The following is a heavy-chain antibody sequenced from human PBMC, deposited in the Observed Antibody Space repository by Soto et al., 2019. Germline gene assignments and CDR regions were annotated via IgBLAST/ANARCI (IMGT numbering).Heavy chain of an antibody. Sequence: ASVKVACKASGYTFTGYYMHWVRQAPGQGLEWMGWINPNSGGTNYAQKFQGRVTMTRDTSISTAYMELSRLRSDDTAVYYCARDASSWSKSKETYSHYGMAVCGPGTTVTVSS. CDR2: INPNSGGT. CDR1: GYTFTGYY. D-gene: IGHD6-13*01. V-gene: IGHV1-2*02. J-gene: IGHJ6*02. CDR3: ARDASSWSKSKETYSHYGMAV.